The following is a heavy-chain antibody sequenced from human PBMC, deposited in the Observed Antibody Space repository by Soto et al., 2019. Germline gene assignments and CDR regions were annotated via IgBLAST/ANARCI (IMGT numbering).Heavy chain of an antibody. CDR2: MFYNGYA. Sequence: QVQLRESGPGLVKPSETLSLTCTVSGASMTDYFVSWIRQPPGKPLEYIGFMFYNGYAHYNPSLRSRVTMSNDASTNQVALRLTSATAADTAIYFCARTGRTFGGVVWGQGILVSVSS. CDR1: GASMTDYF. D-gene: IGHD3-16*01. CDR3: ARTGRTFGGVV. J-gene: IGHJ4*02. V-gene: IGHV4-59*01.